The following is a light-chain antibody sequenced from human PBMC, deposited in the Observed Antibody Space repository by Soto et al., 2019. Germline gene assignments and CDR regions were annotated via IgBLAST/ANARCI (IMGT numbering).Light chain of an antibody. V-gene: IGKV3-20*01. Sequence: EIVLTQSPGTLSLSPGERATLSCRASQSVSSSYLAWYQQKPGQAPRLLIYGASSRATGIPDRFSGSGSGTYFTLTSSRLEPEDFAVYYCQQYGSSLLFTFGPGTKVDIK. CDR1: QSVSSSY. CDR3: QQYGSSLLFT. J-gene: IGKJ3*01. CDR2: GAS.